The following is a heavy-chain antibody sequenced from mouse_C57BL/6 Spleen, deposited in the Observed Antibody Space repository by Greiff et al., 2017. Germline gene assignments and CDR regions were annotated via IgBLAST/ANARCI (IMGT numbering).Heavy chain of an antibody. D-gene: IGHD2-3*01. CDR3: ALIYDGYFAD. V-gene: IGHV1-69*01. Sequence: QVQLQQPGAELVMPGASVKLSCKASGYTFTSYWMHWVKQRPGQGLEWIGEIDPSDSYTNYNQKFKGKSTLTVDKSSSTAYMQLSSLTSEDSAVYYCALIYDGYFADWGQGTLVTVAA. J-gene: IGHJ3*01. CDR2: IDPSDSYT. CDR1: GYTFTSYW.